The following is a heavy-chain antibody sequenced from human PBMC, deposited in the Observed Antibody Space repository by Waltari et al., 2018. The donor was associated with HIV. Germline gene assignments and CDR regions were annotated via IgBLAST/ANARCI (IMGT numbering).Heavy chain of an antibody. Sequence: DVQLVQSGAAIKKPGESLKISCQGSGYSFTTNWIGWVRQMPGKGLDWMAIIYPDDSDTRYNPSFRGQVTISVDRSISTAHLSWRRLKTSDTGIYYCVTSAYGANSWIDYWGQGTPVTVSS. CDR1: GYSFTTNW. V-gene: IGHV5-51*01. CDR2: IYPDDSDT. D-gene: IGHD3-10*01. CDR3: VTSAYGANSWIDY. J-gene: IGHJ4*02.